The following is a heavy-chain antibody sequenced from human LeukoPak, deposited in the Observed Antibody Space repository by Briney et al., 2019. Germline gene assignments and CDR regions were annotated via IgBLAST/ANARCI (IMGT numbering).Heavy chain of an antibody. CDR1: GGSISSSSYY. CDR2: IYYSGST. V-gene: IGHV4-39*01. Sequence: SETLSFTCTVSGGSISSSSYYWGWIRQPPGKGLEWIGSIYYSGSTYYNPSLKSRVTISVDTSKNQFSLKLSSVTAADTAVYYCTRLPLDYSLDHWGQGTLVSVSS. D-gene: IGHD4-11*01. CDR3: TRLPLDYSLDH. J-gene: IGHJ4*02.